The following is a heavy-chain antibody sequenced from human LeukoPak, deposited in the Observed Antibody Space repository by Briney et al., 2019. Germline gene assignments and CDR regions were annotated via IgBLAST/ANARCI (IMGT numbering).Heavy chain of an antibody. Sequence: AGGSLRLSCAASGFTFSSYWMSWVRQAPGKGLEWVANIKQDGSEKYYVDSVKGRFTISRDNAKNSLYLQMNSLRAEDTAVYYCARRSSKGQLWLREYYFDYWGQGTLVTVSS. D-gene: IGHD5-18*01. V-gene: IGHV3-7*01. CDR1: GFTFSSYW. CDR2: IKQDGSEK. CDR3: ARRSSKGQLWLREYYFDY. J-gene: IGHJ4*02.